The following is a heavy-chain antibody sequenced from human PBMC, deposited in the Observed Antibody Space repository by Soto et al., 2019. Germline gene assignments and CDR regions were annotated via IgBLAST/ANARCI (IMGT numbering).Heavy chain of an antibody. V-gene: IGHV4-39*02. D-gene: IGHD1-26*01. Sequence: SETLSLTCNVSGGSITNSGYYWGWIRQPPGKGLEWIGSIYYSGSTYYSPSLKSRVTISVDTSKNQFSLNLTSVTAADTTVYYCARDKTQGAGWFDPWGRGTLVTVSS. CDR1: GGSITNSGYY. J-gene: IGHJ5*02. CDR2: IYYSGST. CDR3: ARDKTQGAGWFDP.